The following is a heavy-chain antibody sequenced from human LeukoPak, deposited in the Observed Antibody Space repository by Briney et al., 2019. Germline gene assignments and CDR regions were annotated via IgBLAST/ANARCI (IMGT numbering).Heavy chain of an antibody. CDR2: IYYSGST. CDR1: GGSISSYY. CDR3: ARVGGTNYYYYGMDV. D-gene: IGHD1-1*01. J-gene: IGHJ6*02. Sequence: SETLSLTCTVSGGSISSYYWSWIGQPPGKGLEWIGYIYYSGSTNYNPSLKSRVTISVDTSKNQFSLKLSSVTAADTAVYYCARVGGTNYYYYGMDVWGQGTTVTVSS. V-gene: IGHV4-59*01.